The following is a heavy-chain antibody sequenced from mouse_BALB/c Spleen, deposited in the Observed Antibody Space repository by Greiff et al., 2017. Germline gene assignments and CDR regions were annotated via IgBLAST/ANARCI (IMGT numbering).Heavy chain of an antibody. CDR1: GYSFTGYN. CDR3: ARGGSLLRLRAMDY. CDR2: IDPYYGGT. Sequence: VQLKESGPELEKPGASVKISCKASGYSFTGYNMNWVKQSNGKSLEWIGNIDPYYGGTSYNQKFKGKATLTVDKSSSTAYMQLKSLTSEDSAVYYCARGGSLLRLRAMDYWGQGTSVTVSS. J-gene: IGHJ4*01. V-gene: IGHV1-39*01. D-gene: IGHD1-2*01.